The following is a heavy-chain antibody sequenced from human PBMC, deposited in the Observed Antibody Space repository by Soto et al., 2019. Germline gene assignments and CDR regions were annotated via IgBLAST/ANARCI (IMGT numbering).Heavy chain of an antibody. CDR2: IYYSGST. CDR1: GGSISSGGYY. D-gene: IGHD3-3*01. J-gene: IGHJ3*02. CDR3: ARVGGHDFWSGLGKKTDAFDI. Sequence: QVQLQESGPGLVKPSQTLSLTCTVSGGSISSGGYYWCWIRQHPGKGLEWIGYIYYSGSTYYNPSLKSRVTISVDTSKNQFSLKLSSVTAADTAVYYCARVGGHDFWSGLGKKTDAFDIWGQGTMVTVSS. V-gene: IGHV4-31*03.